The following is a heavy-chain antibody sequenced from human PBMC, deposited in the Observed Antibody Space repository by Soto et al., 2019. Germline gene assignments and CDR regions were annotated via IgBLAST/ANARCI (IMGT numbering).Heavy chain of an antibody. D-gene: IGHD2-15*01. CDR2: ISYDGSNK. J-gene: IGHJ6*02. Sequence: GGSLRLSCAASGFTFSSYAMHWVRQAPGKGLEWVAVISYDGSNKYYADSVKGRFTISRDNSKNTLYLQMNSLRAEDTAVYYCARDELCGGSCDYYYYGMDVWGQGTTVTVSS. V-gene: IGHV3-30-3*01. CDR3: ARDELCGGSCDYYYYGMDV. CDR1: GFTFSSYA.